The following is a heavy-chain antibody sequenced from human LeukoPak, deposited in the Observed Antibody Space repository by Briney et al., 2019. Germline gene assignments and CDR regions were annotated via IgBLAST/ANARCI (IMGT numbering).Heavy chain of an antibody. CDR2: ISYDGSNK. CDR3: AKSHSSGWYYFDY. D-gene: IGHD6-19*01. CDR1: GFTFSSYG. Sequence: GGSLRLSCAASGFTFSSYGMHWVRQAPGKGLEWVAVISYDGSNKYYADSVKGRFTFSRGNSKNTLYLQMNSLRAEDTAVYYCAKSHSSGWYYFDYWGQGTLVTVSS. V-gene: IGHV3-30*18. J-gene: IGHJ4*02.